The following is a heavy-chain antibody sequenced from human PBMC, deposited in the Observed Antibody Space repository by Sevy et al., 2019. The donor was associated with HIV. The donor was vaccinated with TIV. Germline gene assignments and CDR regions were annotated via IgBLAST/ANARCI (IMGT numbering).Heavy chain of an antibody. V-gene: IGHV3-7*01. D-gene: IGHD6-13*01. CDR2: IKQDGSVT. J-gene: IGHJ4*02. Sequence: GGSLRLSCAASGFSLNTYWMSWVRQAPGKGLEWVATIKQDGSVTYYVDSVKGRLTISTDNARNFLFLQMNSLRAEDTARYYCVRAVAADGSFWGQGTLVTVSS. CDR1: GFSLNTYW. CDR3: VRAVAADGSF.